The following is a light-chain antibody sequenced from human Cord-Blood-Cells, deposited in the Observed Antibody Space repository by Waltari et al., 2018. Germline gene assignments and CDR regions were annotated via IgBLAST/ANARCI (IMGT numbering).Light chain of an antibody. V-gene: IGKV1-5*03. CDR1: QSISSS. J-gene: IGKJ2*03. CDR2: QAS. CDR3: QQYNSYSSS. Sequence: DIQMTPSPCTLSASVGDRVTITCRASQSISSSLAWYQQKPGKAPKLLLYQASCLESGVPSRFSGSGSGTEFTLTISSLQPDDFATYYCQQYNSYSSSFGQGTKLEIK.